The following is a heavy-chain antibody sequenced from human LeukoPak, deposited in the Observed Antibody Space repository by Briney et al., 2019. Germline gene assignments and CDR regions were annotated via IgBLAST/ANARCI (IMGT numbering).Heavy chain of an antibody. V-gene: IGHV1-8*01. D-gene: IGHD3-10*01. CDR2: MNPNSGNT. CDR1: GYTFTSYD. J-gene: IGHJ6*02. Sequence: GSVKVSCKASGYTFTSYDINWVRQATGHGLEWMGWMNPNSGNTGYAQKFQGRVTMTRNTSISTAYMELSSLRSEDTAVYYCARVLGGVTMVRGVHNYYYYGMDVWGQGTTVTVSS. CDR3: ARVLGGVTMVRGVHNYYYYGMDV.